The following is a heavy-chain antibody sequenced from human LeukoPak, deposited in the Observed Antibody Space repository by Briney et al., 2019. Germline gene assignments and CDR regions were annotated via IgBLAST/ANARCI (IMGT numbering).Heavy chain of an antibody. J-gene: IGHJ4*02. CDR1: GFTFDDYA. CDR2: ISWNSGSI. V-gene: IGHV3-9*01. D-gene: IGHD6-13*01. Sequence: PGRSLRLSCAASGFTFDDYAMHWVRQAPGKGLEWVSGISWNSGSIGYADSVKDRFTISRDNAKNSLYLQMNSLRAEDTALYYCAKDIAAAGTSIVYWGQGTLVTVSS. CDR3: AKDIAAAGTSIVY.